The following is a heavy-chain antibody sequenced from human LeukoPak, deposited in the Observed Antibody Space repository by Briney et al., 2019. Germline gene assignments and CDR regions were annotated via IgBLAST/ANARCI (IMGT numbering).Heavy chain of an antibody. V-gene: IGHV3-30*04. CDR3: AKVGQPWSIWDYFDY. CDR1: GFTFSSYA. D-gene: IGHD3-16*01. CDR2: ISYDGSNK. J-gene: IGHJ4*02. Sequence: GRSLRLSCAASGFTFSSYAMHWVRQAPGKGLEWVAVISYDGSNKYYADSVKGRFTISRDNSKNTPYLQMNSLRAGDTAVYYCAKVGQPWSIWDYFDYWGQGTLVTVSS.